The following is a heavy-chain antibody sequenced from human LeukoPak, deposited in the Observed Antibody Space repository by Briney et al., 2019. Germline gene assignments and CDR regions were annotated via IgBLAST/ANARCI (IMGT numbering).Heavy chain of an antibody. J-gene: IGHJ4*02. D-gene: IGHD3-16*02. V-gene: IGHV5-51*01. CDR1: GYSFINYW. CDR3: ARPGRGYQPYFDY. Sequence: GESLKISCKGSGYSFINYWIGWVRQVPGKGLEWMGIIYPGDSQTRYSPSFQGQVTFSADKSISTAYLQWSSLKASDTAMYYCARPGRGYQPYFDYWGQGTLVTVSS. CDR2: IYPGDSQT.